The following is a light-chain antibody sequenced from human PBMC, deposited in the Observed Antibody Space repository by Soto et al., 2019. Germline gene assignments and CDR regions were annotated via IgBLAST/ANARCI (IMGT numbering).Light chain of an antibody. V-gene: IGKV1-5*01. CDR3: QHYTLYSAP. CDR1: QDISTY. CDR2: GAS. J-gene: IGKJ5*01. Sequence: RLTQSPSSLSASVGDTVTISCRASQDISTYLAWYQQKPGKAPTLLIFGASSLHNGVPPRFAGSGSGSEFTLTITRLQPDDFATYFCQHYTLYSAPFGQGTRVG.